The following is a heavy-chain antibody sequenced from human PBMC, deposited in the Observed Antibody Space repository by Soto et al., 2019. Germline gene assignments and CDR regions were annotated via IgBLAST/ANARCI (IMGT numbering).Heavy chain of an antibody. J-gene: IGHJ1*01. CDR2: IIPIFGTA. Sequence: ASVKVSCKASGGTFSSYAISWVRQAPGQGLEWMGEIIPIFGTANYAQKFQGRVTITADNSKNTLYLQMISLRAEDTALYYCANWYSGSPPYFLHWGQGTLVTVSS. CDR3: ANWYSGSPPYFLH. D-gene: IGHD1-26*01. V-gene: IGHV1-69*06. CDR1: GGTFSSYA.